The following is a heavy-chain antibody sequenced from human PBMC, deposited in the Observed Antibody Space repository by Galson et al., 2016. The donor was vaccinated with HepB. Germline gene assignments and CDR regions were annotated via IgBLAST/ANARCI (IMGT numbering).Heavy chain of an antibody. CDR1: GFSFSSYA. V-gene: IGHV3-23*01. CDR3: AKVAIGRPSVTLYYFDY. Sequence: SLRLSCAASGFSFSSYAMSWVRQAPGKGLEWVSVISGNGGGNTYYADSVKGRFPISRDNSKNTVYMQMNSLRTEDTAVYYCAKVAIGRPSVTLYYFDYWGQGTLVTVSS. CDR2: ISGNGGGNT. J-gene: IGHJ4*02. D-gene: IGHD4-17*01.